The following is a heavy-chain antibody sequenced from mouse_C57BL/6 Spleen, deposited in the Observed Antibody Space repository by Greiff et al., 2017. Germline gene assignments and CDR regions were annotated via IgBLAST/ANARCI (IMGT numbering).Heavy chain of an antibody. Sequence: VQLQQSGPELVKPGASVKIPCKASGYTFTDYNMDWVKQSHGKSLEWIGDINPNNGGTIYNQKFKGKATLTVDKSSSTAYMELRSLTSEDTAVYYCARRGNYGYDAYWGQGTLVTVSA. D-gene: IGHD2-2*01. CDR3: ARRGNYGYDAY. CDR2: INPNNGGT. V-gene: IGHV1-18*01. CDR1: GYTFTDYN. J-gene: IGHJ3*01.